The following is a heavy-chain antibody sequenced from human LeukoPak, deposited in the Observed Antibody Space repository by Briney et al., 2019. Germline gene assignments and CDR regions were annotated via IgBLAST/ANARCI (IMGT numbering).Heavy chain of an antibody. Sequence: PGGSLRLSCAASGFTFSSYAMSWVRQAPGKGLEWVSAISGSGGSTYYADSVKGRFTISRDNSKNTLYLQMNSLRAEDTAVYYCANGKPAYGQWWYFDYWGQGTLVTVSS. J-gene: IGHJ4*02. V-gene: IGHV3-23*01. D-gene: IGHD2-15*01. CDR3: ANGKPAYGQWWYFDY. CDR1: GFTFSSYA. CDR2: ISGSGGST.